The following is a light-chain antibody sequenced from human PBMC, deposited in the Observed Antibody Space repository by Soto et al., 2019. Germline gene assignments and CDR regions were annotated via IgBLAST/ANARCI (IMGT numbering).Light chain of an antibody. Sequence: QPVLTQPPSASETPGQRVTISCSGSSSNIGSNTVKWYQQYPGTAPRLLIYTNDQRPSGVPDRFSASKSGTSASLAISGLQSEDEADYFCAAWDDSLNGPVFGGGTKVTVL. CDR1: SSNIGSNT. CDR3: AAWDDSLNGPV. J-gene: IGLJ2*01. V-gene: IGLV1-44*01. CDR2: TND.